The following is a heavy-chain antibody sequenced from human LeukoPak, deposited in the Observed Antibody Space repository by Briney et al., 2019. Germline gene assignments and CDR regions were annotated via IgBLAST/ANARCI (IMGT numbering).Heavy chain of an antibody. J-gene: IGHJ6*03. CDR1: GGSFSGYY. CDR2: INHSGST. V-gene: IGHV4-34*01. D-gene: IGHD3-10*01. Sequence: SETLSLTCAVYGGSFSGYYWSWIRQPPGKGLEWIGEINHSGSTNYNPSLKSRVTISVDTSKKQFSLKLSSVTAADTAVYYCARVEEGYGSGRRENYYYYYMDVWGKGTTVTISS. CDR3: ARVEEGYGSGRRENYYYYYMDV.